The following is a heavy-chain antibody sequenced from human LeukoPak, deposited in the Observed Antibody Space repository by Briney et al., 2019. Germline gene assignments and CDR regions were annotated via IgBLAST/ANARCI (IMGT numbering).Heavy chain of an antibody. Sequence: GGSLRLSCAASGFTFSSYTMNWVRQAPGKGLEWVSSISSSSSYIFYADSVKGRFTISRDNAKNSLYLQMNSLRAEDTAVYYCARDESTGYDYWGQGTLVTVSS. V-gene: IGHV3-21*06. CDR1: GFTFSSYT. CDR3: ARDESTGYDY. D-gene: IGHD3-9*01. CDR2: ISSSSSYI. J-gene: IGHJ4*02.